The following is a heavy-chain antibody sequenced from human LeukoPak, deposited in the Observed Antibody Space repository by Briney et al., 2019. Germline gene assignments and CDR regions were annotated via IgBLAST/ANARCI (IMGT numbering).Heavy chain of an antibody. Sequence: GGSLRLSCTASGFTFSNYAMMWLRQAPGKGLEWVSSISSSSSYIYYADSVKGRFTISRDNAKNSLYLQMNSLRAEDTAVYYCARGYCSSTSCPGLDYWGQGTLVTVSS. V-gene: IGHV3-21*01. D-gene: IGHD2-2*01. CDR1: GFTFSNYA. CDR3: ARGYCSSTSCPGLDY. CDR2: ISSSSSYI. J-gene: IGHJ4*02.